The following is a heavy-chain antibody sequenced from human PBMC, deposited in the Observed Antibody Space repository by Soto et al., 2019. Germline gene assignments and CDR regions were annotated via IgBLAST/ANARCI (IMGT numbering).Heavy chain of an antibody. CDR3: ARGDIVVVPNYYYYGMDV. J-gene: IGHJ6*02. CDR2: IYYSGST. D-gene: IGHD2-2*01. CDR1: GGSISSYN. Sequence: ETLSLTSTVSGGSISSYNWSWIRQPPGKGLEWIGYIYYSGSTNYNPSLKSRVTISVDTSKNQFSLKLSSVTAADTAVYYCARGDIVVVPNYYYYGMDVWGQGTTVTVSS. V-gene: IGHV4-59*08.